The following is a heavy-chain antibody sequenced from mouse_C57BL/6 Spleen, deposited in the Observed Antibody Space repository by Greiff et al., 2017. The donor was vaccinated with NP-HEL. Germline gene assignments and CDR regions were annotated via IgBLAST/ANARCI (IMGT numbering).Heavy chain of an antibody. D-gene: IGHD2-4*01. CDR2: IDPNSGGT. CDR3: ERRGVYYDYDAFDY. V-gene: IGHV1-72*01. CDR1: GYTFTSYW. Sequence: VQLQQPGAELVKPGASVKLSCKASGYTFTSYWMHWVQQRPGRGLEWIGRIDPNSGGTKYNEKFKSKATLTVDKPYSTAYMQLSSLTSEDSAVYNYERRGVYYDYDAFDYWGQGTTLTVSS. J-gene: IGHJ2*01.